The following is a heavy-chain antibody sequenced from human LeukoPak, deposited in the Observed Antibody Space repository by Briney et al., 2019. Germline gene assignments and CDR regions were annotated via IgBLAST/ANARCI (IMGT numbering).Heavy chain of an antibody. Sequence: SETLSLPCTVSGGSISSYYWSWIRQPAGKGLEWIGRIYTSGSTNYNPSLKSRVTMSVDTSKNQFSLKLSSVTAADTAVYYCARGGNDILTGYIWFDPWGQGTLVTVSS. CDR3: ARGGNDILTGYIWFDP. J-gene: IGHJ5*02. CDR2: IYTSGST. D-gene: IGHD3-9*01. CDR1: GGSISSYY. V-gene: IGHV4-4*07.